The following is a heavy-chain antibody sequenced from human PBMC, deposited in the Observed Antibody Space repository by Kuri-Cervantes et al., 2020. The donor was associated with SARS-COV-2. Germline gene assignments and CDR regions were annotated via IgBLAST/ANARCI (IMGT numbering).Heavy chain of an antibody. CDR2: IWYDGVNK. D-gene: IGHD6-19*01. CDR1: GFTFSSYG. J-gene: IGHJ4*02. Sequence: GGSLRLSCAASGFTFSSYGMHWVRQAPGKGLEWVAVIWYDGVNKYYADSVKGRFTISRDNAKNSLYLQMNSLRAEDTAVYYCARDMAVHYYFDYWGQGTLVTVSS. V-gene: IGHV3-33*01. CDR3: ARDMAVHYYFDY.